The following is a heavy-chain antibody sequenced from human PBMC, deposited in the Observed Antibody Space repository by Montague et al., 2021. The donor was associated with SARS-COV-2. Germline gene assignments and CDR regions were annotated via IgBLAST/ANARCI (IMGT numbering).Heavy chain of an antibody. Sequence: SLRLSCAGSGFSFGDYAITWVRQAPGKGQEWVAFVRSKVFGGTTEYAASVKGRFSVSRDDSKSVAYLEMNSLKTDDTGIYYCARDSRHNYYYFAMDVWGQGTTVTVSS. CDR2: VRSKVFGGTT. CDR3: ARDSRHNYYYFAMDV. D-gene: IGHD6-13*01. J-gene: IGHJ6*02. CDR1: GFSFGDYA. V-gene: IGHV3-49*04.